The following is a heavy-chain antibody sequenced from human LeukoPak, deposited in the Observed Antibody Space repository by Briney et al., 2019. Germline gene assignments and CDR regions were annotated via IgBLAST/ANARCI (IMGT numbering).Heavy chain of an antibody. Sequence: VSVKVSCKASGYTFTSYYMHWVRQAPGQGLEWMGIINPSGGSTSYAQKFQGRVTMTRDTSTSTVYMELSSLRSEDTAVYYCARAHDSSGYYTTYYFDYWGQGTLVTVSS. D-gene: IGHD3-22*01. CDR2: INPSGGST. J-gene: IGHJ4*02. CDR3: ARAHDSSGYYTTYYFDY. CDR1: GYTFTSYY. V-gene: IGHV1-46*01.